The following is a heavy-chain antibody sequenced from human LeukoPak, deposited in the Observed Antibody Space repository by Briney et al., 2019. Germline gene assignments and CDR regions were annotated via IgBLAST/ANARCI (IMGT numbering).Heavy chain of an antibody. CDR2: IYYSGYT. CDR3: ARRKQERWFDP. CDR1: GGSMSSYY. D-gene: IGHD1-14*01. J-gene: IGHJ5*02. V-gene: IGHV4-59*08. Sequence: ASETLSLTCTVAGGSMSSYYWSWIRQPPGKGLEWIGYIYYSGYTNYNPSLKSRVTISVDTSKNQFSLKLSPVTATDTAVYYCARRKQERWFDPWGQGTLVTVSS.